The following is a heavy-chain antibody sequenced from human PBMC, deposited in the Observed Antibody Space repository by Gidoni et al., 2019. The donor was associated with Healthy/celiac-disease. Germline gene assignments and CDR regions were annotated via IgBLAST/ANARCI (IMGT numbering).Heavy chain of an antibody. Sequence: EVQLVESGGGLVKPGGSLRLSCAASGFTFGSYSMNWVRQAPGKGLEWVSSISSSSSYIYYADSVKGRFTISRDNAKNSLYLQMNSLRAEDTAVYYCARSGNWNAEDDYYYGMDVWGQGTTVTVSS. CDR2: ISSSSSYI. CDR3: ARSGNWNAEDDYYYGMDV. J-gene: IGHJ6*02. V-gene: IGHV3-21*01. D-gene: IGHD1-1*01. CDR1: GFTFGSYS.